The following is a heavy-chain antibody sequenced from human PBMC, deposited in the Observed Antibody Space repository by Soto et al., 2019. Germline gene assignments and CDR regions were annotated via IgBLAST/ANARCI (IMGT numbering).Heavy chain of an antibody. CDR3: AHRRTDRYDWNGGNFDY. CDR2: IYWDDDK. CDR1: GFELSTNGVG. D-gene: IGHD1-1*01. Sequence: QITLKESGPPRVKPTQTLTLTCTFSGFELSTNGVGVGWIRQPPGKALEWLAVIYWDDDKRYRPSLKSRLTITKDTSNNQVVLTMTNMDPVDSATYYCAHRRTDRYDWNGGNFDYWGQGTLVTVSS. J-gene: IGHJ4*02. V-gene: IGHV2-5*02.